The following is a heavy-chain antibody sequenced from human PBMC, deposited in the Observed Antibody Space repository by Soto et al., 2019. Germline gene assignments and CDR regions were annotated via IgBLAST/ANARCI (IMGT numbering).Heavy chain of an antibody. V-gene: IGHV1-8*01. Sequence: ASVKVSCKASGYTFTSYDINWVRQAAGQGLEWMGWMKPNSGNTGYAQKFQGRVTMTRDTSTNTAYMELSGLRSEDTAVYYFSWSGQVGNWFYPLTQGTVVPVS. CDR3: SWSGQVGNWFYP. CDR2: MKPNSGNT. J-gene: IGHJ5*02. D-gene: IGHD3-3*01. CDR1: GYTFTSYD.